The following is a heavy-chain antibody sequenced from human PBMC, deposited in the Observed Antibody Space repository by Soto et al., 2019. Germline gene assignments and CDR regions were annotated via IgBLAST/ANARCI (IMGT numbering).Heavy chain of an antibody. CDR1: GYTFTSYA. J-gene: IGHJ6*02. Sequence: ASVKVSCKASGYTFTSYAMHWVRQAPGQRLEWMGWINAGNGNTKYSQKFQGRVTITRDTSASTAYMELSGLRSEDTAVYYCARDEVGYCSGGSCYTVSYYGMDVWGQGTTVTVSS. D-gene: IGHD2-15*01. CDR2: INAGNGNT. V-gene: IGHV1-3*01. CDR3: ARDEVGYCSGGSCYTVSYYGMDV.